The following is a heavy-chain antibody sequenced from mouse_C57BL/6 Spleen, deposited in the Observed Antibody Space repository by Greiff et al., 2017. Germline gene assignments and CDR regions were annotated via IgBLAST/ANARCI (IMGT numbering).Heavy chain of an antibody. Sequence: EVQGVESGGGLVQPGGSLKLSCAASGFTFSDYYMYWVRQTPEKRLEWVAYISNGGGSTYYPDTVKGRFTISRDNAKNTLYLQMSRLKSEDTAMXYCARRGYYGSTHYFDYWGQGTTLTVSS. D-gene: IGHD1-1*01. V-gene: IGHV5-12*01. CDR3: ARRGYYGSTHYFDY. CDR2: ISNGGGST. CDR1: GFTFSDYY. J-gene: IGHJ2*01.